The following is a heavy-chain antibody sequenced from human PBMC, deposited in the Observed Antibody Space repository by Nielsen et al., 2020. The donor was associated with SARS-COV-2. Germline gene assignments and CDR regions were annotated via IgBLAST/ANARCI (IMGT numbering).Heavy chain of an antibody. Sequence: SLRLSCAASGFTFSTYGMHWVRQAPGKGLEWVAAISYDGSNKYYVDSVKGRFTISRDNSKNTLYLQMSSLREEDTAVYYCAKDWTAIVVVPSGGVDYWGQGTLVTVSS. V-gene: IGHV3-30*18. CDR2: ISYDGSNK. CDR3: AKDWTAIVVVPSGGVDY. J-gene: IGHJ4*02. CDR1: GFTFSTYG. D-gene: IGHD2-15*01.